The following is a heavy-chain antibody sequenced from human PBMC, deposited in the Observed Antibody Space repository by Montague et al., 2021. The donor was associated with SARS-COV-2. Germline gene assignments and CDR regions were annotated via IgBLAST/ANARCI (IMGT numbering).Heavy chain of an antibody. CDR3: ARLTVNYGDLWGYYHGMDV. Sequence: SETLSLTCSVSGGSMSSTYWSWVRQPPGEGLEWIGCIYYSGRAFYNPSLKSRVTISVDTSKNQFSLNLSSVTAADTAVYYCARLTVNYGDLWGYYHGMDVWGQGTTVTVSS. CDR2: IYYSGRA. J-gene: IGHJ6*02. V-gene: IGHV4-59*08. CDR1: GGSMSSTY. D-gene: IGHD4-17*01.